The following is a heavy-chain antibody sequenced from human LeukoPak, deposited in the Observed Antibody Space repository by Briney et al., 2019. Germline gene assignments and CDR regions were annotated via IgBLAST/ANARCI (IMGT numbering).Heavy chain of an antibody. Sequence: PGGSLRLSCAASGFTFDDYGMSWVRQAPGKGLEWVSAISGSGGSTYYADSVKGRFTISRDNSKNTLYLQMNSLRAEDTAVYYCAKDLEGYYDSSGYYYDAFDIWGQGTMVTVSS. J-gene: IGHJ3*02. CDR1: GFTFDDYG. D-gene: IGHD3-22*01. CDR3: AKDLEGYYDSSGYYYDAFDI. V-gene: IGHV3-23*01. CDR2: ISGSGGST.